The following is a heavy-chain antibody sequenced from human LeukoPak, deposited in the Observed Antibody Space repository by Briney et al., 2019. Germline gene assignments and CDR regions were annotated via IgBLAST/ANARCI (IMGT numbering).Heavy chain of an antibody. J-gene: IGHJ6*02. CDR3: AKDAQITGYSSGWYAYYYGMDV. CDR1: GFTFSSYG. D-gene: IGHD6-19*01. CDR2: IWYDGSNK. V-gene: IGHV3-30*02. Sequence: GGSLRLSCAASGFTFSSYGMHWVRQAPGKGLEWVAVIWYDGSNKYYADSVKGRFTISRDNSKNTLYLQMNSLRAEDTAVYYCAKDAQITGYSSGWYAYYYGMDVWGQGTTVTVSS.